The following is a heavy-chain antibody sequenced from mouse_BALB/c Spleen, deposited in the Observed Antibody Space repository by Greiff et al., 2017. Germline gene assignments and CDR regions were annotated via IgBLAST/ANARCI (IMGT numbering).Heavy chain of an antibody. V-gene: IGHV2-6-2*01. CDR2: IWSDGST. J-gene: IGHJ4*01. CDR1: GFSLTSYG. Sequence: VKLMESGPDLVAPSQSLSITCTVSGFSLTSYGVNWVRQPPGKGLEWLVVIWSDGSTTYNSALKSRLSISKDNSKSQVFLKMNSLQTDDTAMYYCARSPRGGYYAMDYWGQGTSVTVSS. CDR3: ARSPRGGYYAMDY.